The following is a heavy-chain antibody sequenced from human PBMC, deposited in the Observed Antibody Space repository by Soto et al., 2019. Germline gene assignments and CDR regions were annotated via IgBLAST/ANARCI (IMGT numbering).Heavy chain of an antibody. CDR3: ARHYFDSSTYYQPFDR. Sequence: PPETLSLTSAVYGGSFSGYYWIRIRQPPGKGLEWIGEINHSGSTNYNPSLKSRVTISVDTPKNQFSLQLTSVTAADTAIYYCARHYFDSSTYYQPFDRWGQGTLVTVSS. J-gene: IGHJ5*02. D-gene: IGHD3-22*01. CDR2: INHSGST. V-gene: IGHV4-34*01. CDR1: GGSFSGYY.